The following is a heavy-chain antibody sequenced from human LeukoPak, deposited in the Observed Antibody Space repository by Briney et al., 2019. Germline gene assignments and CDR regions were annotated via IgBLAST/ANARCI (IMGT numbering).Heavy chain of an antibody. J-gene: IGHJ4*02. D-gene: IGHD4-23*01. CDR3: ARSLPVDYGGNSELDY. CDR1: GFTFSSYS. CDR2: ISSSSSYI. V-gene: IGHV3-21*01. Sequence: GGSLRLSCAASGFTFSSYSMNWVRQAPGKGLEWVSSISSSSSYIYYADSVKGRFTISRDNAKNSLYLQMNSLRAEDTAVYYCARSLPVDYGGNSELDYWGQGTLVTVSS.